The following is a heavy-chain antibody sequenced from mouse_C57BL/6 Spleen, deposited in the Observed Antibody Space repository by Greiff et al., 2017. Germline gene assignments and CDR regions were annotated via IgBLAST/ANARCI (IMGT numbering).Heavy chain of an antibody. Sequence: VPLQQSGPGLVQPSQRLSITCTVSGFSLTSYGVHWVRPSPGKGLVWLGVIWSGGSTDYNAAFISRLSIRKVNSKSQVFFNMNSLQADDTAIYYGSRNREVITTAPEGFDVWGTETTGTVSS. CDR2: IWSGGST. J-gene: IGHJ1*03. D-gene: IGHD2-4*01. CDR3: SRNREVITTAPEGFDV. CDR1: GFSLTSYG. V-gene: IGHV2-2*01.